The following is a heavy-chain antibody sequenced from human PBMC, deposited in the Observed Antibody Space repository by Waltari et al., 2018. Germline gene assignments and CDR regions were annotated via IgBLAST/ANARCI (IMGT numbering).Heavy chain of an antibody. CDR1: GYTFTSYD. CDR2: MNPNSGNT. Sequence: QVQLVQSGAEVKKPGASVKVSCKASGYTFTSYDHHWGRQAPGQGLERMGWMNPNSGNTGYAQKFQGRVTMTRNTSISTAYMELSSLRSEDTAVYYCASASRGRYFDYWGQGTLVTVSS. D-gene: IGHD3-10*01. J-gene: IGHJ4*02. V-gene: IGHV1-8*02. CDR3: ASASRGRYFDY.